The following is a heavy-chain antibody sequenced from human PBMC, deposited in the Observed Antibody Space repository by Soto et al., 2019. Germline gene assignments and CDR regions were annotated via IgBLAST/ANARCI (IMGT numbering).Heavy chain of an antibody. CDR2: INAGNGNT. V-gene: IGHV1-3*01. CDR3: ARDSFWIFGVDQMGWFDP. Sequence: ASVKVSCKASGYTFTSYAMHWVRQAPGQRLEWMGWINAGNGNTKYSQKFQGRVTITRDTSARTAYMELSSLRSEDTAVYYCARDSFWIFGVDQMGWFDPWGQGTLVTVSS. CDR1: GYTFTSYA. D-gene: IGHD3-3*01. J-gene: IGHJ5*02.